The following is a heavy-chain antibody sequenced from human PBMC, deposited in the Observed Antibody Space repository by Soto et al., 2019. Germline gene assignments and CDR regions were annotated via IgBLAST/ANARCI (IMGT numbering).Heavy chain of an antibody. D-gene: IGHD3-22*01. CDR3: AKDTYYYDRSGYYTYDH. Sequence: QVQLVESGGGVVQPGRSLRLSCAASGFTFSSYGVHWVRQAPGKGLEWVASVSYDGSNKHYADSVKGRFTISRDNSRKXXDLQMNSLRAEDTAVYYCAKDTYYYDRSGYYTYDHWGQGTQVTVSS. CDR1: GFTFSSYG. J-gene: IGHJ4*02. V-gene: IGHV3-30*18. CDR2: VSYDGSNK.